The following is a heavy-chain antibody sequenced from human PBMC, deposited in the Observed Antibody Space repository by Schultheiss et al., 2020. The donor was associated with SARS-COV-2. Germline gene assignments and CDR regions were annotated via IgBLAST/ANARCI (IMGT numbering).Heavy chain of an antibody. CDR2: MNPNSGDT. Sequence: ASVKVSCKASGYTFTSYDINWVRQATGQGLEWMGWMNPNSGDTGYAQKFQGRVTITADKSTSTAYMELSSLRAEDTAVYYCARLMMTTVTMYYYYGMDVWGQGTTVTVSS. V-gene: IGHV1-8*01. J-gene: IGHJ6*02. CDR1: GYTFTSYD. D-gene: IGHD4-11*01. CDR3: ARLMMTTVTMYYYYGMDV.